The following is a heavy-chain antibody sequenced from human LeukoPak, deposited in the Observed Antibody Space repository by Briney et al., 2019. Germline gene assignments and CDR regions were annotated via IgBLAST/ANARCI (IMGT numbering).Heavy chain of an antibody. CDR1: GGSMSSYF. CDR3: ARDRGTWNDDGFDY. D-gene: IGHD1-1*01. CDR2: FYSSGNN. J-gene: IGHJ4*02. Sequence: PSETLSLTCLVSGGSMSSYFWSWIRQPAGKGLEWIGRFYSSGNNNYNPSLRSRVTMSADTSKNQFSLKLSSVTAADTAVYYCARDRGTWNDDGFDYWGQGTLVTVSS. V-gene: IGHV4-4*07.